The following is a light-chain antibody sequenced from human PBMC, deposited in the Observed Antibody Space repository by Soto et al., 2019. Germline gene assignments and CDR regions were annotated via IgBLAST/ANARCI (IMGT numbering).Light chain of an antibody. CDR2: KVS. CDR3: MQGVYWPWT. CDR1: QSLAHSDGNTY. Sequence: VVLTQSPLSLPVTLGQPASISCRSSQSLAHSDGNTYLNWFQQRPGQSPRRLIYKVSNRDSGVPDRFSGSGSATDFTLKISRVEAEDVGVYYCMQGVYWPWTFGQGTKVEIK. J-gene: IGKJ1*01. V-gene: IGKV2-30*02.